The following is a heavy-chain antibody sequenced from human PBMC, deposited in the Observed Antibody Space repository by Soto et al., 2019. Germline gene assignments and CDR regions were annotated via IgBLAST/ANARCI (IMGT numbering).Heavy chain of an antibody. Sequence: QVQLVESGGGLVKPGGSLRLSCAASGFTFSDYYMSWIRQAPGKGLEWVSYISSSGSTIYYADAVKGRFTISRDNAKTSLSLQMNSLRPKNTAIYYCARMPPPIHSWCPGTLVTVSS. CDR1: GFTFSDYY. D-gene: IGHD2-2*01. CDR2: ISSSGSTI. CDR3: ARMPPPIHS. J-gene: IGHJ4*02. V-gene: IGHV3-11*01.